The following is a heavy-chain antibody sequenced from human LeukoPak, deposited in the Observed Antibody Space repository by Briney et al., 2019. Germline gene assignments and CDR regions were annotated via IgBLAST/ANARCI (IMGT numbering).Heavy chain of an antibody. J-gene: IGHJ4*02. V-gene: IGHV1-18*01. D-gene: IGHD6-19*01. CDR3: ARDWSSGWPYYFDY. CDR2: MSAYNGNT. Sequence: ASVKVSCKASGYTFTSYGISWVRQAPGQGLEWMGWMSAYNGNTNYAQKLQGRVTMTTDTSTSTAYMELRSLRSDDTAVYYCARDWSSGWPYYFDYWGQGTLVTVSS. CDR1: GYTFTSYG.